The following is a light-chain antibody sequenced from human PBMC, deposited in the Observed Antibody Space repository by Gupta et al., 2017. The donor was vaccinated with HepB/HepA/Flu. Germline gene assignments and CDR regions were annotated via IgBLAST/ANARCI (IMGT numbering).Light chain of an antibody. CDR1: SSDVDYYNY. CDR3: CSYAGTYKVL. CDR2: DVT. J-gene: IGLJ2*01. Sequence: QSALTQPRSVSGSPGQSVTISCTGTSSDVDYYNYVSWYQQHPGKAPKVMIYDVTKRPSGVPDRFSGSKSGNTASLTISGLQAEDEADYYCCSYAGTYKVLFGGGTKVTVL. V-gene: IGLV2-11*01.